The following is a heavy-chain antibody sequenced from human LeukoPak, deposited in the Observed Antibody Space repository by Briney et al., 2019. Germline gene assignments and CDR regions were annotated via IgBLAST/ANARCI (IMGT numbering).Heavy chain of an antibody. CDR1: GFTFSSYW. Sequence: GGSLRLSCAASGFTFSSYWMSWVRQAPGKGLEWVANIKQDGSEKYYVDSVKGRFTISRDNAKNSLYLQMNSLRAEDTAVYYCAMQVVPAAIDYWGQGTLVTVSS. D-gene: IGHD2-2*02. CDR3: AMQVVPAAIDY. CDR2: IKQDGSEK. J-gene: IGHJ4*02. V-gene: IGHV3-7*01.